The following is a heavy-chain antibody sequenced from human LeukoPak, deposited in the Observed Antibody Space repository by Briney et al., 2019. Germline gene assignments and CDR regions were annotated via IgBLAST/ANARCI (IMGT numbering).Heavy chain of an antibody. CDR1: GFTFGSYW. CDR3: ARSPVRHYETDC. D-gene: IGHD3-22*01. J-gene: IGHJ4*02. V-gene: IGHV3-7*05. Sequence: GGSLRVSCAASGFTFGSYWMSWVRQAPGKGLEWVANIKQDGSQKYHVDSLKDRFTISRDNAKNSLYLQMNSLRAEDTAVYYCARSPVRHYETDCWGQGTLVTVSS. CDR2: IKQDGSQK.